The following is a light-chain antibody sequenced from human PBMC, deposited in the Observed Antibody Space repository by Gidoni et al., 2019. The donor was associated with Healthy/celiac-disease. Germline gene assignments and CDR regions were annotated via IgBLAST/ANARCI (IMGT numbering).Light chain of an antibody. Sequence: DIQMTPSPSSLSASVGDRVTITCRASQSISSYLNWYQQKPGKAPKLLIYAASSLQSGVPSRFSGSGSGTDFTLTISSLQPEDFATYYCQQSYSTPRFTFGGGTKVEIK. J-gene: IGKJ4*01. CDR3: QQSYSTPRFT. V-gene: IGKV1-39*01. CDR1: QSISSY. CDR2: AAS.